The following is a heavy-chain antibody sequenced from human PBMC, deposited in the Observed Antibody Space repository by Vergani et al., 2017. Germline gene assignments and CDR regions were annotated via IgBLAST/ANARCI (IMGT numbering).Heavy chain of an antibody. V-gene: IGHV4-39*01. CDR2: IYYSGST. J-gene: IGHJ6*03. CDR3: ARGRKMVASRVWGYYYYMDV. D-gene: IGHD1-14*01. Sequence: QLQLQESGPGLVKPSATLSLTCSVSGASIRSSNYYWGWIRQPPGKGLEWIASIYYSGSTYYNPSLKSRVTISVDTSKNQFSLKLSSVTAADTAVYYCARGRKMVASRVWGYYYYMDVWGKGTTVTVSS. CDR1: GASIRSSNYY.